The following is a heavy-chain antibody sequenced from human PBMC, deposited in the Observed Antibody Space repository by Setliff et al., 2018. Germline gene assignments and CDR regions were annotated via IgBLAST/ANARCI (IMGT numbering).Heavy chain of an antibody. Sequence: ASVKVFCKASGGPLNSYSFSWVRQAPGQGLEWMGRIIPVLDITRYSQKFQGRVTITADKSTGIIYKELTSLRSDDTAVYYCARHPPPPNYFDIGALDSWGQGTLVTVSS. V-gene: IGHV1-69*02. CDR2: IIPVLDIT. CDR1: GGPLNSYS. J-gene: IGHJ4*02. D-gene: IGHD3-22*01. CDR3: ARHPPPPNYFDIGALDS.